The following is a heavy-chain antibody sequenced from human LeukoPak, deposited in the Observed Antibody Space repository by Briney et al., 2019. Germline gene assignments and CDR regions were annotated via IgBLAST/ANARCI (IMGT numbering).Heavy chain of an antibody. CDR1: GGSISSSSYY. CDR2: IYYSGST. CDR3: ARERGSMITFGGVIRGPNDY. D-gene: IGHD3-16*01. Sequence: SETLSLTCTVSGGSISSSSYYWGWIRQPPGKGLEWIGSIYYSGSTYYNPSLKSRVTISVDTSKNQFSLKRSSVTAADTAVYYCARERGSMITFGGVIRGPNDYWGQGTLVTVSS. J-gene: IGHJ4*02. V-gene: IGHV4-39*07.